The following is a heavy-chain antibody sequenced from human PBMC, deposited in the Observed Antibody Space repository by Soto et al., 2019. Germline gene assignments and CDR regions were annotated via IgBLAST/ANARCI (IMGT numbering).Heavy chain of an antibody. Sequence: SVKVSCKASGGTFSSYAISWVRQAPGQGLEWMGGIIPIFGTANYAQKFQGRVTITADESTSTAYMELSSLRAEDTAVYYCATDLSQLTTLKYYYYGMDVWGQGTTVTVSS. CDR2: IIPIFGTA. J-gene: IGHJ6*02. CDR1: GGTFSSYA. D-gene: IGHD1-1*01. CDR3: ATDLSQLTTLKYYYYGMDV. V-gene: IGHV1-69*13.